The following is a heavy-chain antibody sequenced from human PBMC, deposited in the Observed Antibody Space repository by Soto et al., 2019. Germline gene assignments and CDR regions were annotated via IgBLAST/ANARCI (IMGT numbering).Heavy chain of an antibody. V-gene: IGHV3-23*01. CDR2: ISGSGGST. CDR1: GFTFSSYA. D-gene: IGHD6-13*01. J-gene: IGHJ4*02. Sequence: VGSLRLSCAASGFTFSSYAMSWVRQAPGKGLEWVSAISGSGGSTYYADSVKGRFTISRDNSKNTLYLQMNSLRAEDTAVYYCAAGIAAAGSFDYWGQGTLVTVSS. CDR3: AAGIAAAGSFDY.